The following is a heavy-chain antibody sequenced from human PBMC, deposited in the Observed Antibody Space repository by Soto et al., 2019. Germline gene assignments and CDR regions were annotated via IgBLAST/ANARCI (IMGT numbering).Heavy chain of an antibody. Sequence: PGGSLRLSCAGSGFPFSDYALTWVRQAPGKGLEWVSHTSGSGGKTYYADSVKGRFIISRDNSKNSLFLQMNGLRAEDTAVYYCAKGMNYDTSGYYYIGRDYLGSWGQGTLVTVSS. CDR3: AKGMNYDTSGYYYIGRDYLGS. J-gene: IGHJ4*02. CDR2: TSGSGGKT. D-gene: IGHD3-22*01. V-gene: IGHV3-23*01. CDR1: GFPFSDYA.